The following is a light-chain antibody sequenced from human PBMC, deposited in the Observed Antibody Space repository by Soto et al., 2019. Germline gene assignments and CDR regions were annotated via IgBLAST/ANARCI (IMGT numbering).Light chain of an antibody. CDR2: EVS. CDR1: SSDVGSYNL. CDR3: CSYAGSNNLV. J-gene: IGLJ3*02. V-gene: IGLV2-23*02. Sequence: QSALTQPGSVSGSPGQSITISCTGTSSDVGSYNLVSWYQQHPGKAPKLMIYEVSKRPSGVSNRFSGSKSGNTASLTISGLQAEDEADYYCCSYAGSNNLVFGGGTKLTVL.